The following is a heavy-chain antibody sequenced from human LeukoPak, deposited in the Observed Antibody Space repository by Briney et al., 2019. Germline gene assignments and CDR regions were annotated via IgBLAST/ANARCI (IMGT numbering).Heavy chain of an antibody. V-gene: IGHV4-39*07. CDR3: ARDLGGYPFFMDV. CDR1: GGSTRRGRHH. Sequence: SETRSLASSVAGGSTRRGRHHWDWVRQPPGKGLECFGRLNESGRPYYNAPLKSRVTISEDPSGKQFSLNLSAVTAAASAVVHCARDLGGYPFFMDVWGRGTTVIVSS. D-gene: IGHD2-15*01. J-gene: IGHJ6*03. CDR2: LNESGRP.